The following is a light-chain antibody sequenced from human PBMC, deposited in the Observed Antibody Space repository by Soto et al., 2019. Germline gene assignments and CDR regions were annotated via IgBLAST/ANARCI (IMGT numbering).Light chain of an antibody. V-gene: IGLV2-23*02. CDR3: CSYTRSSSFV. Sequence: QSALTQPASVSGSPGQPITISCTGTSSDVGIYNLVSWFQHFPGKAPKLMIYEVNKRPSEVSKRFSGSKSGSTASLTISGLQADYEADCYCCSYTRSSSFVFGTWTKVTVL. CDR2: EVN. CDR1: SSDVGIYNL. J-gene: IGLJ1*01.